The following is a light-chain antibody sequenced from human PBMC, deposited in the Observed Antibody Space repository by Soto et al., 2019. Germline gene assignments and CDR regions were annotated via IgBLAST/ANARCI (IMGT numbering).Light chain of an antibody. Sequence: DIQMAQSPSSLSASVGDRVTITCQASRDIRDYLNWYQQKPGKGPKLLIYDASSLETGVPSRFSGSGSGTDFTFTITSLQPEDIATYYCQQYDNLPYTFGQGTKLEIK. J-gene: IGKJ2*01. CDR2: DAS. CDR3: QQYDNLPYT. V-gene: IGKV1-33*01. CDR1: RDIRDY.